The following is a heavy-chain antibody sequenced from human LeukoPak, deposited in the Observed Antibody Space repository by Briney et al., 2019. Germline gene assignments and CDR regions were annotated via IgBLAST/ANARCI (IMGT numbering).Heavy chain of an antibody. J-gene: IGHJ4*02. V-gene: IGHV3-30*04. CDR1: GFAFSSDA. CDR3: ARDLVYSSGWYAGELDH. D-gene: IGHD6-19*01. Sequence: GGSLRLSCSASGFAFSSDAMHRLRQAPGRGLEWLAVISYDGSNEDHAESVRGRFTISRNSLRPEDTAVYYCARDLVYSSGWYAGELDHWGLGTLVIVSS. CDR2: ISYDGSNE.